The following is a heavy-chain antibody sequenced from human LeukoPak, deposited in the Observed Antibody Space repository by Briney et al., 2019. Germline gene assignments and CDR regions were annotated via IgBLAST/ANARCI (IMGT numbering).Heavy chain of an antibody. CDR2: IYYTGST. Sequence: SETLSLTCTVSGGPISRDYWSWIRQPPGKGLEWIGYIYYTGSTNYNPSLNSRVTISLETSKNQFSLNLSSVTAADTAVYYCARYGGSGTYFFDYWGRGTLVTVSS. CDR1: GGPISRDY. J-gene: IGHJ4*02. CDR3: ARYGGSGTYFFDY. D-gene: IGHD3-10*01. V-gene: IGHV4-59*01.